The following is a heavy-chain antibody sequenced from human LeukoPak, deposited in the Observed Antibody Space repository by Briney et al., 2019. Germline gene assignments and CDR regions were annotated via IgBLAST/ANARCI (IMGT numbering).Heavy chain of an antibody. CDR2: INGDGSTT. Sequence: GSLRLSCAASGFTFSSYGMHWVRQAPGKGLVWVSRINGDGSTTSYADSVKGGFTISRDNAKNTLYLQMNSLRAEDTAVYYCATGNYYDSRGYYTFGHWGQGTLVTVSS. CDR1: GFTFSSYG. CDR3: ATGNYYDSRGYYTFGH. D-gene: IGHD3-22*01. J-gene: IGHJ1*01. V-gene: IGHV3-74*01.